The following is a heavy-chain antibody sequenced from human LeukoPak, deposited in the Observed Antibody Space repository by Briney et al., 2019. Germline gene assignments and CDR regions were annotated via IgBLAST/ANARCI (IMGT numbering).Heavy chain of an antibody. CDR1: GFTFDDYA. Sequence: PGGSLRLSCAASGFTFDDYAMHWVRQAPGKGLEWVSGISWNSGNIGYADSVKGRFTISRDNAKNSLYLQMNSLRAEDTALYYCAKDSSSSRYWYFDLWGRGALVTVSS. J-gene: IGHJ2*01. V-gene: IGHV3-9*01. CDR2: ISWNSGNI. CDR3: AKDSSSSRYWYFDL. D-gene: IGHD6-6*01.